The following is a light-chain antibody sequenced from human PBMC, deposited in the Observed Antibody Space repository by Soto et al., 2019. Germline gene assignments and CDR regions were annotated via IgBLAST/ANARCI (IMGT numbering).Light chain of an antibody. CDR3: CSYAGTTTFLV. Sequence: QSALTQPASVSGSPGQSITISCTGTSSDVGSYNFVSWYQQHPGKAPKLIIYEVYKRPSGVSNRFSGSKSGNTASLTISGLQAEDEAEYYCCSYAGTTTFLVFGGGTKLTVL. V-gene: IGLV2-23*02. CDR2: EVY. J-gene: IGLJ3*02. CDR1: SSDVGSYNF.